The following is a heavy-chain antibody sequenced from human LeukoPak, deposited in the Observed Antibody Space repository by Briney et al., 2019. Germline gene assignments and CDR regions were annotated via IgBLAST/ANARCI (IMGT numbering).Heavy chain of an antibody. D-gene: IGHD3-10*01. Sequence: HAGGSLRLSCAASGFNFSTFTINWVRQPPGKGLEWVAVISYGGSNKYYADSVKGRFTISRDNSKNTLYLQMNSLRAEDTAVYYCARASKYGSGSQYYFDYWGQGTLVTVSS. V-gene: IGHV3-30-3*01. J-gene: IGHJ4*02. CDR1: GFNFSTFT. CDR2: ISYGGSNK. CDR3: ARASKYGSGSQYYFDY.